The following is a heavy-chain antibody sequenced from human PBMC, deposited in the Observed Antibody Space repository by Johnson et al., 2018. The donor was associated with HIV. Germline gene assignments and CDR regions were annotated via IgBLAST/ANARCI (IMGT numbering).Heavy chain of an antibody. CDR3: AKETRDNRRSFDI. Sequence: QVQLVESGGGVVQPGESLTLSCTASGFSFSSYGIHWVRQAPGKGLEWVAFTQYDRTNKHYAESVKGRFTISRDNSKKTLYLQMNSLRAEDTAVYYCAKETRDNRRSFDIWGQGTMVTVSS. CDR1: GFSFSSYG. CDR2: TQYDRTNK. D-gene: IGHD3-22*01. V-gene: IGHV3-30*02. J-gene: IGHJ3*02.